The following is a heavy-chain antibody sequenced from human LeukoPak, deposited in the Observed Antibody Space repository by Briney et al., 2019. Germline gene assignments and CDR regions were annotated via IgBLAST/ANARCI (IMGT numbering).Heavy chain of an antibody. V-gene: IGHV1-46*03. CDR1: GYTFTSYY. J-gene: IGHJ4*02. CDR2: INPSGGST. Sequence: ASVKVSCKASGYTFTSYYMHWVRQAPGQGLEWMGIINPSGGSTSYAQKFQGRVTMTRDTSTSTVYMELSSPRSEDTAVYYCARGGVIYYDSSGYFLDYWGQGTLVTVSS. D-gene: IGHD3-22*01. CDR3: ARGGVIYYDSSGYFLDY.